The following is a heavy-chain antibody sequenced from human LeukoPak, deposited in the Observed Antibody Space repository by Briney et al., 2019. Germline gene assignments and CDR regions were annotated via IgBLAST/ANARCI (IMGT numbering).Heavy chain of an antibody. Sequence: GGSLRLSCAASGFTFSSYGKHWVRQAPGKGLEWVAFIRYDGSNKYYADSVKGRFTISRDNSKNTLYLQMNSLRAEDTAVYYCAKCSASYSNDAFDVWGRGTMVTVSS. V-gene: IGHV3-30*02. J-gene: IGHJ3*01. D-gene: IGHD3-10*02. CDR2: IRYDGSNK. CDR1: GFTFSSYG. CDR3: AKCSASYSNDAFDV.